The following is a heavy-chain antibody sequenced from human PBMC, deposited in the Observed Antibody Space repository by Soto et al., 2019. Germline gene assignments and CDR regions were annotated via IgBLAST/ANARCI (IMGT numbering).Heavy chain of an antibody. CDR1: GGSISSGAYY. J-gene: IGHJ4*02. Sequence: PSETLSLTCTVSGGSISSGAYYWNWIRQHPGKGLEWIGYIFYSGSTYYNPSLKGRVTISADTSENQFSLKLSSVTAADTAVYYCARARGTGSIGRYYIDYWGQGSLVTVSS. CDR3: ARARGTGSIGRYYIDY. V-gene: IGHV4-31*03. D-gene: IGHD2-2*01. CDR2: IFYSGST.